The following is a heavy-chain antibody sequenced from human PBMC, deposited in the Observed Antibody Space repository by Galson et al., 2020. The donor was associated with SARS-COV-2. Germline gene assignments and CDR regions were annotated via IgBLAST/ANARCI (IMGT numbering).Heavy chain of an antibody. Sequence: ETSETLSLTCTVSGDSIRGYYWTWIRQPPGKGLEWIGHVYDSGTTNNSPSLKSRVSISVDTSNNEFSLRLSSVTDADTAVYYCVRLKDGYYDDLTGWLRETEYYNALDAWGQGTTVTVSS. V-gene: IGHV4-59*08. CDR3: VRLKDGYYDDLTGWLRETEYYNALDA. CDR2: VYDSGTT. J-gene: IGHJ6*02. CDR1: GDSIRGYY. D-gene: IGHD3-9*01.